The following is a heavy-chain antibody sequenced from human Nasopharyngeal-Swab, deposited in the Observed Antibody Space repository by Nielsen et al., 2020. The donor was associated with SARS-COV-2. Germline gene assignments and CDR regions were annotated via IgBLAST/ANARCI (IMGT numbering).Heavy chain of an antibody. CDR2: IWYDGSNK. D-gene: IGHD6-13*01. J-gene: IGHJ4*02. CDR3: ARDLGGAAAGTDY. V-gene: IGHV3-33*01. Sequence: GESLQIFCAASGFTFSSYGMHWVRQAPGKGLEWVAVIWYDGSNKYYADSVKGRFTISRDNSKNTLYLQMNSLRAEDTAVYYCARDLGGAAAGTDYWGQGTLVTVSS. CDR1: GFTFSSYG.